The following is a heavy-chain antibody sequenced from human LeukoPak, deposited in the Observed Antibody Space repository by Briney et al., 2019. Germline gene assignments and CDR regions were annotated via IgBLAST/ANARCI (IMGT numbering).Heavy chain of an antibody. Sequence: SVKVSCKASGGTFSSYAISWVRQAPGQGLEWMGGIIPIFGTANYAQKFQGRVTITADESTSTAHMGLSSLRSEDTAVYYCARTSREMTTNTGYFDYWGQGTLVTVSS. V-gene: IGHV1-69*13. J-gene: IGHJ4*02. CDR3: ARTSREMTTNTGYFDY. CDR1: GGTFSSYA. D-gene: IGHD5-24*01. CDR2: IIPIFGTA.